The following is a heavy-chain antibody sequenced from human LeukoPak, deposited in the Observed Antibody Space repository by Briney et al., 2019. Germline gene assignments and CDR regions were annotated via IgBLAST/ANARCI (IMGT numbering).Heavy chain of an antibody. D-gene: IGHD2-15*01. CDR2: INHSGST. CDR3: ASTSGYCSGGNCYSAFDY. V-gene: IGHV4-34*01. J-gene: IGHJ4*02. CDR1: GGSFSGYY. Sequence: KPSETLSLTCAVYGGSFSGYYWSWIRQPPGKGLEWIGEINHSGSTNYNPSLKSRVTISVDTSNNQFSLKLSSVTAADTAVYYCASTSGYCSGGNCYSAFDYWGQGTLVTVSS.